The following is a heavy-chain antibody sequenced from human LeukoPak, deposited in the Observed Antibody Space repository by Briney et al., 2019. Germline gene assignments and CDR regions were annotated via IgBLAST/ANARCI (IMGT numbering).Heavy chain of an antibody. V-gene: IGHV1-3*01. D-gene: IGHD6-19*01. Sequence: ASVKVSCKASGYTFTSYAMHWVRQAPGQRLEWMGWINAGTGNTKYSQRFQGRVTITRDTSASTAHMELSSLRSEDTAVYYCARGASGAAVAGDDWGQGTLVTVSS. CDR3: ARGASGAAVAGDD. CDR2: INAGTGNT. CDR1: GYTFTSYA. J-gene: IGHJ4*02.